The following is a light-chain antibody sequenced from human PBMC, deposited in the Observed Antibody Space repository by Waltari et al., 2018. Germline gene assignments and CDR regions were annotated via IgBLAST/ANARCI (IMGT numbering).Light chain of an antibody. CDR3: QQLNSYRLT. Sequence: IQLTQSPSSLSASVGDRVTITFRASQGISSYLAWDQQKPGKAPKLLIYAASTLQSGVPSRFSGSGSGTDFTLTISSLQPEDFATYYCQQLNSYRLTFGGGTKVEIK. CDR1: QGISSY. V-gene: IGKV1-9*01. J-gene: IGKJ4*01. CDR2: AAS.